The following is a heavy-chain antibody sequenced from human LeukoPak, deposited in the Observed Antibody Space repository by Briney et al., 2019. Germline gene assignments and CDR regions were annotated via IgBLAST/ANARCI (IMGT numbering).Heavy chain of an antibody. CDR3: ASDSCSGGSCLEY. Sequence: SVKVSCKSSGGTFSSYAISWVRQAPGQGLEWMGGIIPIFGTANYAQKFQGRVTITADESTSTAYMELSSLRSEAAAACYCASDSCSGGSCLEYWGQGTLVSVST. CDR1: GGTFSSYA. V-gene: IGHV1-69*01. J-gene: IGHJ4*02. CDR2: IIPIFGTA. D-gene: IGHD2-15*01.